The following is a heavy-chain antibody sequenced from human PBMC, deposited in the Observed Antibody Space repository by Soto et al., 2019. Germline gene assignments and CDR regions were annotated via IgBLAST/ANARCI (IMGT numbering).Heavy chain of an antibody. CDR3: AKDLNSITMVRGVIFYYYYYGMDV. V-gene: IGHV3-30*18. Sequence: GGSLRLSCAASGFTFSSYGMHRVRQAPGKGLEWVAVISYDGSNKYYADSVKGRFTISRDNSKNTLYLQMNSLRAEDTAVYYCAKDLNSITMVRGVIFYYYYYGMDVWGQGTTVTVSS. J-gene: IGHJ6*02. D-gene: IGHD3-10*01. CDR1: GFTFSSYG. CDR2: ISYDGSNK.